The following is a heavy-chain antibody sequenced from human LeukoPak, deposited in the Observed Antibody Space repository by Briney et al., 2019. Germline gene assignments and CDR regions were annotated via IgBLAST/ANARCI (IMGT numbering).Heavy chain of an antibody. J-gene: IGHJ5*02. CDR3: ARDAPPGVRGVIRWFDP. D-gene: IGHD3-10*01. CDR1: GGTVSSYA. V-gene: IGHV1-69*05. Sequence: ASVKVSCXASGGTVSSYAISWVRQAPGQGLEWMASIIPIFGTANFAQKFQGRVTITTDKSTSTAYMELSSLRSEDTALYYCARDAPPGVRGVIRWFDPWGQGTLVTVSS. CDR2: IIPIFGTA.